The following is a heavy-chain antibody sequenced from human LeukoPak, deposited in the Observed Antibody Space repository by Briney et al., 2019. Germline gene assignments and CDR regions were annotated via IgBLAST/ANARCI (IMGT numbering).Heavy chain of an antibody. V-gene: IGHV3-48*04. CDR2: ISSSSNTI. D-gene: IGHD2-2*01. Sequence: PGGSLRLSCAASGFTFSSYSMNWVRQAPGKGLEWVSYISSSSNTIYYADSVKGRFTISRDNAKNSLYLQMNSLRAEDTAVYYCARGSFGVVPAARGGWFDPWGQGTLVTVSS. CDR1: GFTFSSYS. J-gene: IGHJ5*02. CDR3: ARGSFGVVPAARGGWFDP.